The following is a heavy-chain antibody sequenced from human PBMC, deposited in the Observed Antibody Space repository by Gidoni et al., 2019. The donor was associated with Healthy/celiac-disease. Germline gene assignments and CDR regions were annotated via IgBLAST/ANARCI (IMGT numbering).Heavy chain of an antibody. D-gene: IGHD3-3*01. CDR3: ARHYDFWSGYPNNWFDP. CDR1: GGSISSYY. V-gene: IGHV4-59*08. Sequence: QVQLQESGPGLVKPSETLSLTCPVSGGSISSYYWSWIRQPPGKGLEWIGYIYYRGSTNYNPSLKSRVTISVDTSKNQFSLKLSSVTAADTAVYYCARHYDFWSGYPNNWFDPWGQGTLVTVSS. J-gene: IGHJ5*02. CDR2: IYYRGST.